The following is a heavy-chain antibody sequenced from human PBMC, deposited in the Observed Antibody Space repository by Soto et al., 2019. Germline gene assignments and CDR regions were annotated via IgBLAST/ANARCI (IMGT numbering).Heavy chain of an antibody. CDR2: IYYSGTT. V-gene: IGHV4-39*01. CDR1: GGSISSSSYY. D-gene: IGHD2-2*01. Sequence: SETLSLTCTVSGGSISSSSYYWAWVRQPPGKGLEWIGSIYYSGTTYYNPSLKSRVTISEDTSKNQFSLKLSSVTAADTAVFYCARLIRCKTTSCYFAYWGQGTLVTVSS. J-gene: IGHJ4*02. CDR3: ARLIRCKTTSCYFAY.